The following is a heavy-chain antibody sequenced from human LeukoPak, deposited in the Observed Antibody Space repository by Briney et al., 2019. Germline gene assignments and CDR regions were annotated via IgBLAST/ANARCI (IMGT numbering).Heavy chain of an antibody. J-gene: IGHJ3*02. CDR3: ATTLPSSITMIVVVITHAFDI. Sequence: GASVKVSCKASGYTFTGYYIHWVRQAPAQGLEWMGWMNPNSGGTNYAQKFQGRVTMTRDTSISTAYMELSRLRSEDTAVYYCATTLPSSITMIVVVITHAFDIWGQGTMVTVSS. CDR1: GYTFTGYY. CDR2: MNPNSGGT. V-gene: IGHV1-2*02. D-gene: IGHD3-22*01.